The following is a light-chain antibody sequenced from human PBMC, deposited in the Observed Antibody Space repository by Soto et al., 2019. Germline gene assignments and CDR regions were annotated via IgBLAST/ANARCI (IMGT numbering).Light chain of an antibody. V-gene: IGLV2-8*01. CDR2: EVN. J-gene: IGLJ1*01. CDR3: SSYAGINNLGV. Sequence: QSVLTQPPSASGSPGQSVTISCTGTSSDVGGYKYVSRYQQHPGKAPKLMIFEVNKRPSGVPDRFSGSKSGNTASLTVSGLQAEYEADYYCSSYAGINNLGVFGTGTKLTVL. CDR1: SSDVGGYKY.